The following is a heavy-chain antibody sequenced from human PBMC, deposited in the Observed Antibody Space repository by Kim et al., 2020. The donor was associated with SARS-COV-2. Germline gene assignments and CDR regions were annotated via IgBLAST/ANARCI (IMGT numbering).Heavy chain of an antibody. V-gene: IGHV4-4*09. CDR1: GGSVSYDF. CDR3: ARLSNSNSRVRYFYFDS. D-gene: IGHD3-22*01. J-gene: IGHJ2*01. CDR2: VYNDGTT. Sequence: SETLSLTCTVSGGSVSYDFWSWIRQPPGKGLEWIGYVYNDGTTSYNPSLRGRLTISLDMSKNQFSLKLISVTAADTAVYYCARLSNSNSRVRYFYFDSWGRGTLVTVSS.